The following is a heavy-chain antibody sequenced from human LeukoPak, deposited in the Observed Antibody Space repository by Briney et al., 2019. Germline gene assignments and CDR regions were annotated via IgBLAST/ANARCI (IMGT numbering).Heavy chain of an antibody. CDR1: GGSISSGSYY. D-gene: IGHD6-13*01. CDR2: IYTSGST. CDR3: ARLAAAGVNFDY. V-gene: IGHV4-61*02. J-gene: IGHJ4*02. Sequence: SETLSLTCTVSGGSISSGSYYWSWIRQPAGKGLEWIGRIYTSGSTNYNPSLKSRVTISVDTSKNQSSLKLSSVTAADTAVYYCARLAAAGVNFDYWGQGTLVTVS.